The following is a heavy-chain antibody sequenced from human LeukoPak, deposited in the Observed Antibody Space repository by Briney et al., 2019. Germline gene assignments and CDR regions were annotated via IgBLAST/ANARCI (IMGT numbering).Heavy chain of an antibody. V-gene: IGHV3-7*01. CDR3: ASASGSYDY. Sequence: PGGSLRLSCVASGFTFSSYWMSWVRQAPGKGLEWVANIKEDGSEKYHVDSVKGGFTISRDNAKNSLYPQMNSLTAEDTAVYYCASASGSYDYWGQGTLVTVSS. CDR2: IKEDGSEK. J-gene: IGHJ4*02. CDR1: GFTFSSYW. D-gene: IGHD1-26*01.